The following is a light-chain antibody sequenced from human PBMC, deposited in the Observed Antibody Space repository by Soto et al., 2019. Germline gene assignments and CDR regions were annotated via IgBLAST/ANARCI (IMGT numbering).Light chain of an antibody. V-gene: IGKV3-20*01. CDR1: QSFSSNN. CDR3: QQYGYSPST. Sequence: EIVLTQSPGTLSLSPGERAALSCRASQSFSSNNLAWYQQKPGQAPRLLIYGASSRATGIPDRFSGSGSGTVFTLTISRLEPEDFAVYHCQQYGYSPSTFGQGTKVDIK. CDR2: GAS. J-gene: IGKJ1*01.